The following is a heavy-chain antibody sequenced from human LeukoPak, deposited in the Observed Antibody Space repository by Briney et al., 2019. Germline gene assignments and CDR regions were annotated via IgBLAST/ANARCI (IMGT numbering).Heavy chain of an antibody. CDR1: GGSVSSYY. CDR3: ARGVGATVGYYYYGMDV. CDR2: IYYSGST. V-gene: IGHV4-59*02. J-gene: IGHJ6*02. Sequence: SETLSLTCTVSGGSVSSYYWSWIRQPPGKGLEWIGYIYYSGSTNYNPSLKSRVTISVDTSKNQFSLKLSSVTAADTAVYYCARGVGATVGYYYYGMDVWGQGTTVTVSS. D-gene: IGHD1-26*01.